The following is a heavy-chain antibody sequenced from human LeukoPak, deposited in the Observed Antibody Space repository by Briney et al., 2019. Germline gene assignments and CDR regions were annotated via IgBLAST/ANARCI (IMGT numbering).Heavy chain of an antibody. J-gene: IGHJ4*02. CDR3: ARYRGGYNSYFDY. CDR1: GGTFSSYA. D-gene: IGHD5-24*01. CDR2: IIPILGIA. V-gene: IGHV1-69*04. Sequence: SVKVSCKASGGTFSSYAISWVRQAPGQGLEWMGRIIPILGIANYAQKFQGRVTITADKSTSTAYMELSSLRSEDTAVYYCARYRGGYNSYFDYGGQGTLVTVSS.